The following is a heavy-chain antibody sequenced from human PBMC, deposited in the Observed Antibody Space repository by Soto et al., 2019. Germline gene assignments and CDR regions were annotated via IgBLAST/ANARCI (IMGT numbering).Heavy chain of an antibody. Sequence: QVQLVQSGAEVKKPGSSVKVSCKASGGTFNTYTLSWVRQAPGQGLEWMGRIIPILGIANYAQKFPGRVANAANKSTRTAYLGLTSPGSADTAMYYWSAAGVPGTAVAGPLAPVDYWGQGTLVTVSS. J-gene: IGHJ4*02. CDR2: IIPILGIA. D-gene: IGHD6-19*01. CDR1: GGTFNTYT. CDR3: SAAGVPGTAVAGPLAPVDY. V-gene: IGHV1-69*02.